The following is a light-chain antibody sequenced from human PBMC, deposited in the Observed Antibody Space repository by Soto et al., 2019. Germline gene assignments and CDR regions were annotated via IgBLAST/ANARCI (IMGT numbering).Light chain of an antibody. J-gene: IGKJ1*01. V-gene: IGKV1-39*01. CDR2: SAF. CDR3: QQGSTPPIT. CDR1: HNIGSF. Sequence: DIQMTQSPSSLSASIGDRGTITFRASHNIGSFLNCYQQKPGEAPRLLVYSAFRITSGVPSRFNASGSGTDFTLSISSLQPADFSTYYCQQGSTPPITFGLGTKVDIK.